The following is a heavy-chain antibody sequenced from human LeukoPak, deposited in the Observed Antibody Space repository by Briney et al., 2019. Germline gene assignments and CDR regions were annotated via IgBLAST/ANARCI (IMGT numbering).Heavy chain of an antibody. CDR2: FYHSAST. CDR1: GGFNTHYY. V-gene: IGHV4-59*01. D-gene: IGHD3-22*01. CDR3: ARGQWLPVFDF. J-gene: IGHJ4*02. Sequence: SETLSLTCSVSGGFNTHYYWSWIRQPPGKGLEWIGYFYHSASTNYNPSLKSRVTISVDPSKNHFSLKLSSVTAADTAVYYCARGQWLPVFDFWGQGTLVTVSS.